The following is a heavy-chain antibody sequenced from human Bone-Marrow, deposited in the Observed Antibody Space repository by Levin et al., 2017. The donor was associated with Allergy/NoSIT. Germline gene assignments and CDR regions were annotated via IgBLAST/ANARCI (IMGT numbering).Heavy chain of an antibody. CDR1: GFTFSNAW. D-gene: IGHD3-16*02. J-gene: IGHJ4*02. V-gene: IGHV3-15*01. CDR2: IKSKTDGGTT. CDR3: TTIYDYVWGSYRPGED. Sequence: GGSLRLSCAASGFTFSNAWMSWVRQAPGKGLEWVGRIKSKTDGGTTDYAAPVKGRFTISRDDSKNTLYLQMNSLKTEDTAVYYCTTIYDYVWGSYRPGEDWGQGTLVTVSS.